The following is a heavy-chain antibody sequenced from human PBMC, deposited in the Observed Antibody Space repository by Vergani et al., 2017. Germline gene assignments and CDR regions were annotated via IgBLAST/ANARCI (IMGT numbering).Heavy chain of an antibody. CDR3: AKGTRNWNYGGGYYYYMDV. Sequence: EVQLVESGGGLVQPGGSLRLSCAASGFTFSSYDMHWVRQATGKGLEWVSAIGTAGDTYYPGSVKGRFTISRENAKNSLYLQMNSLRAGDTAVYYCAKGTRNWNYGGGYYYYMDVWGKGTTVTVSS. D-gene: IGHD1-7*01. CDR2: IGTAGDT. V-gene: IGHV3-13*01. J-gene: IGHJ6*03. CDR1: GFTFSSYD.